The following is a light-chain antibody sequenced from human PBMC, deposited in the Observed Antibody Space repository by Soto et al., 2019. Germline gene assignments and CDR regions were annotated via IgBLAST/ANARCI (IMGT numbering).Light chain of an antibody. CDR3: QQYNSYSPWT. CDR2: DAS. Sequence: DIQMTQSPSTLSASVGDRVTITCRASQSISSWLAWYQQKPGKAPKLLIYDASSLESGVPSRFSGSGSGTEFTLTISSLQADDFATYCCQQYNSYSPWTFGQGTKVEIK. J-gene: IGKJ1*01. V-gene: IGKV1-5*01. CDR1: QSISSW.